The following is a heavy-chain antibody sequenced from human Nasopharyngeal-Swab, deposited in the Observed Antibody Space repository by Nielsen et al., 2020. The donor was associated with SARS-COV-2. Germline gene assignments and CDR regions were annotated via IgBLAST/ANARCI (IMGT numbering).Heavy chain of an antibody. Sequence: WVRQAPGQGLEWMGGIIPIFGTANYAQKFQGRVTITADESTSTAYMELSSLRSEDTAVYYCASTPYSSGWYGPRSDNYGMDVWGQGTTVTVSS. J-gene: IGHJ6*02. CDR2: IIPIFGTA. V-gene: IGHV1-69*01. CDR3: ASTPYSSGWYGPRSDNYGMDV. D-gene: IGHD6-19*01.